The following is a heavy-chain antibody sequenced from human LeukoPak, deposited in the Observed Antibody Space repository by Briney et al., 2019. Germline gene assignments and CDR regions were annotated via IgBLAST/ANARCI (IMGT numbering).Heavy chain of an antibody. Sequence: ASVKVSCKASGGTFSSYAISWVRQAPGQGLEWMGGIIPIFGTANYAQKFQGRVTITTDESTSTAYMELSSLRSEDTAVYYCARGGDNYNWNPGWFDPWGQGTLVTVSS. J-gene: IGHJ5*02. V-gene: IGHV1-69*05. D-gene: IGHD1-20*01. CDR1: GGTFSSYA. CDR3: ARGGDNYNWNPGWFDP. CDR2: IIPIFGTA.